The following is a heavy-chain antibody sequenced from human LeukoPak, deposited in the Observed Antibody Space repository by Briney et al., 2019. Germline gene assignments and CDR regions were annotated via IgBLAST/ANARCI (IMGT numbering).Heavy chain of an antibody. J-gene: IGHJ4*02. CDR1: GFTFSSYW. D-gene: IGHD5-18*01. Sequence: GESLKISCKGSGFTFSSYWIAWVRQMPGKGLEWMGIIYPGDSDTRYSPSFQGQVTLSADKSISTAYLQWSSLKASDTAMYFCARHLSGYSYDCWGQGTLVTVSS. V-gene: IGHV5-51*01. CDR3: ARHLSGYSYDC. CDR2: IYPGDSDT.